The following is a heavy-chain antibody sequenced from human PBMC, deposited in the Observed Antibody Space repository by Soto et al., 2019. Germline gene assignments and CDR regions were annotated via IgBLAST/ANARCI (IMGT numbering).Heavy chain of an antibody. Sequence: PGGSLRLSCAASGFIFSVYGMNWVRQAPGKGLEWVSYINYNSHNKYYLASVEGRFTISRDNARNSLYLQMNSLRVEDTAVYFCARGDSAGWDFDLWGQGTLVTVS. J-gene: IGHJ4*02. CDR2: INYNSHNK. V-gene: IGHV3-48*01. D-gene: IGHD6-19*01. CDR1: GFIFSVYG. CDR3: ARGDSAGWDFDL.